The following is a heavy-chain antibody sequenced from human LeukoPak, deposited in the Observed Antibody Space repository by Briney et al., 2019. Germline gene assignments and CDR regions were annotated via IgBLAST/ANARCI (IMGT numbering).Heavy chain of an antibody. CDR2: ISWNSGSI. CDR1: GFTLDEYV. V-gene: IGHV3-9*01. CDR3: AKIPGDGYNSGFDY. J-gene: IGHJ4*02. D-gene: IGHD5-24*01. Sequence: GRSLRLSCAASGFTLDEYVLHWVRQAPRKGLDWVSGISWNSGSIGYADSVKGRFTISRDNAKNSLYLQMNSLRAEDTALYYCAKIPGDGYNSGFDYWGQGTLVTVSS.